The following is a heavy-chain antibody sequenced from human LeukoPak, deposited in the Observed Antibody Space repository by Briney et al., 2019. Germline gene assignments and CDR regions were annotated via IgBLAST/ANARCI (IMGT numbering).Heavy chain of an antibody. J-gene: IGHJ4*02. CDR1: GFTFTDHF. D-gene: IGHD6-6*01. CDR3: ARDTASALDY. Sequence: GGSPRLSCAASGFTFTDHFMDWVRQAPGKGLEWVGRITNKPNGYATGYAASVKVRFILSRDDSQNLLYLQMNSLKTEDTAIYYCARDTASALDYWGQGTLVTVSS. V-gene: IGHV3-72*01. CDR2: ITNKPNGYAT.